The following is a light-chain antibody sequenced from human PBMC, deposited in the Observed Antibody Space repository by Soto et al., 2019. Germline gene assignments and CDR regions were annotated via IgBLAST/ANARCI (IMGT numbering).Light chain of an antibody. CDR1: QSISSW. J-gene: IGKJ1*01. V-gene: IGKV1-5*01. CDR3: QQYNSYSQT. CDR2: DAS. Sequence: IPITQSPSTPAAFLRERVTITCRASQSISSWLAWYQQKPGKAPKLLIYDASSLESGVPSRFSGSGSGTEFTLTISSLQPDDFATYYCQQYNSYSQTFGQGTKVDI.